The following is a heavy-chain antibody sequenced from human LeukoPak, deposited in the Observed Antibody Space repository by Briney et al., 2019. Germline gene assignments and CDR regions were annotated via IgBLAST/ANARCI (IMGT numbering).Heavy chain of an antibody. D-gene: IGHD3-3*01. CDR2: IYTSGST. V-gene: IGHV4-61*02. J-gene: IGHJ4*02. CDR3: ARVSPVRITIFGVVTPGYFDY. Sequence: SETLSLTCTVSGGSISSGSYYWSWIRQPAGKGLEWIGRIYTSGSTNYNPSLKSRVTISVDTSKNQFSLKLSSVTAADTAVYYCARVSPVRITIFGVVTPGYFDYWGQGTLVTVSS. CDR1: GGSISSGSYY.